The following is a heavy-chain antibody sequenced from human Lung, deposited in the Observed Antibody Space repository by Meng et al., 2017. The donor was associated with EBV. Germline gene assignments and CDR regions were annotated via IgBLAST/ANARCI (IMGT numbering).Heavy chain of an antibody. D-gene: IGHD4-11*01. Sequence: QGQLQESCPGLVKPSQALSVTCAVSGVSISSGGYYWSWIRQPPGKGLEWIGYIYYSGSTYYNPSLKSRVTISVDTSKNQFSLKLSSVTAADTAVYYCAATVNDGYFDYWGQGTLVTVSS. CDR1: GVSISSGGYY. J-gene: IGHJ4*02. CDR2: IYYSGST. V-gene: IGHV4-31*11. CDR3: AATVNDGYFDY.